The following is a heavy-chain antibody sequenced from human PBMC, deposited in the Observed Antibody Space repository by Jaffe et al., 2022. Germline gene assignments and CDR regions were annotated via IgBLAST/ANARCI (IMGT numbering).Heavy chain of an antibody. V-gene: IGHV3-9*01. Sequence: EVQLVESGGGLVQPGRSLRLSCAASGFTFDDYAMHWVRQAPGKGLEWVSGISWNSGTIGSADSVKGRFTISRDNAKNSLYLQMNSLRAEDTAFYYCAKDFSSGWPAASTFDIWGQGTMVTVSS. J-gene: IGHJ3*02. CDR1: GFTFDDYA. CDR3: AKDFSSGWPAASTFDI. D-gene: IGHD6-19*01. CDR2: ISWNSGTI.